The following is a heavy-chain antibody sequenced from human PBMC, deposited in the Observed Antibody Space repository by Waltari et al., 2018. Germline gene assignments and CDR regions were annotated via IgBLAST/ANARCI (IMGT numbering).Heavy chain of an antibody. Sequence: QVQFVQSGAEVKKPGASVKVSCKVSGDMFTRHSMHWVRQAPGQWLEWMGGINTFNGDTKDSHKFRTRVTITRDTSASIAYMELSSLTSEDTALYYCARDNGMGVTIPMPFYYGMDVWGQGTTVTVSS. CDR2: INTFNGDT. V-gene: IGHV1-3*04. J-gene: IGHJ6*01. CDR1: GDMFTRHS. CDR3: ARDNGMGVTIPMPFYYGMDV. D-gene: IGHD2-2*01.